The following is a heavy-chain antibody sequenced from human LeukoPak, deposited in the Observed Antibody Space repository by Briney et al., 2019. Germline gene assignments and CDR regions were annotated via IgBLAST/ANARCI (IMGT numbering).Heavy chain of an antibody. J-gene: IGHJ4*02. CDR2: IYYSGST. V-gene: IGHV4-39*07. Sequence: SETLSLTCTVYGGSFSGYYWGWIRQPPGKELEWIGSIYYSGSTYYNPSLKSRVTISVDTSKNQFSLNLTSVTAADTAVYYCARAMSIAARLQTIFDYWGQGTLVTVSS. CDR1: GGSFSGYY. D-gene: IGHD6-6*01. CDR3: ARAMSIAARLQTIFDY.